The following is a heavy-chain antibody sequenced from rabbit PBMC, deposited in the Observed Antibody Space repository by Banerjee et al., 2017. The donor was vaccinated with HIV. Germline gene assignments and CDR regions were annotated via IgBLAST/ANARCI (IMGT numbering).Heavy chain of an antibody. CDR3: ARDQAGDADYGPYYLNL. V-gene: IGHV1S40*01. CDR1: GFSFSSSYW. J-gene: IGHJ4*01. D-gene: IGHD2-1*01. Sequence: QSLEESGGDLVKPEGSLTLTCTASGFSFSSSYWMCWVRQAPGKGLEWIACIYTGSSGKTYYASWAKGRFTISKTSSTTVTLQLNSLTAADTATYFCARDQAGDADYGPYYLNLWGPGTLVTVS. CDR2: IYTGSSGKT.